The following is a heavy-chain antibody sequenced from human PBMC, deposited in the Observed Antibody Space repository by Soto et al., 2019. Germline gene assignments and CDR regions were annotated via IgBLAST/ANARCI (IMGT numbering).Heavy chain of an antibody. Sequence: PGGSLRLSCAASGFTFSSYWMHWVRQAPGKGLVWVSRINSDGSSTSYADSVKGRFTISRDNAKNTLYLQMNSLRAEDTAVYYCASPPLGDHRILYGMDVWGQGTTVTVSS. V-gene: IGHV3-74*01. CDR2: INSDGSST. J-gene: IGHJ6*02. D-gene: IGHD2-21*02. CDR3: ASPPLGDHRILYGMDV. CDR1: GFTFSSYW.